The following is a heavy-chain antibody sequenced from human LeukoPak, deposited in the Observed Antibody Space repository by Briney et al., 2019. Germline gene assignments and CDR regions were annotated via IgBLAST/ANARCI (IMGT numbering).Heavy chain of an antibody. CDR2: IYYSTST. CDR1: GGSITSSIDY. Sequence: SETLSLTCTVSGGSITSSIDYWGWVRQPPGKGLEWIATIYYSTSTQYNPSLKSRVTMSVDTSKNQFSLKLSSMTAADTAVYYCARHQCSGTRCYNFYFYGMDVWGQGTTVTVSS. CDR3: ARHQCSGTRCYNFYFYGMDV. V-gene: IGHV4-39*01. D-gene: IGHD2-2*02. J-gene: IGHJ6*02.